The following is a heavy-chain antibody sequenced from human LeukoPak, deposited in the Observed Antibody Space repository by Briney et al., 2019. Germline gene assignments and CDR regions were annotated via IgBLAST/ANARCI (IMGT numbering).Heavy chain of an antibody. D-gene: IGHD1-26*01. CDR3: ARDRGHSA. V-gene: IGHV3-48*02. J-gene: IGHJ5*02. CDR2: ISSSGATI. CDR1: GXTXXSYS. Sequence: RLSXXXXGXTXXSYSMXWVRQAPGKGLEWVSYISSSGATIYYVDSVKGRFIISRDNAKNSLYLQMNSLRDGDTAIYYCARDRGHSAWGQGTLVTVSS.